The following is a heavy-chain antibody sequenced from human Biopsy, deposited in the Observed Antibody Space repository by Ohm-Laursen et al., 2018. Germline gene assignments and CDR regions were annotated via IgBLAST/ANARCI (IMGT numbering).Heavy chain of an antibody. CDR1: GGSINGGSFS. D-gene: IGHD2/OR15-2a*01. CDR3: AREDYYTWFDP. V-gene: IGHV4-61*01. J-gene: IGHJ5*02. CDR2: IYYSGNT. Sequence: SETLSLTCTVSGGSINGGSFSLRWLRQPPGKGLEWIGYIYYSGNTHYNPSLKSRVTMSIDTSKNQFSLRLSSVTSADTAVYYCAREDYYTWFDPWGQGTLVTVSS.